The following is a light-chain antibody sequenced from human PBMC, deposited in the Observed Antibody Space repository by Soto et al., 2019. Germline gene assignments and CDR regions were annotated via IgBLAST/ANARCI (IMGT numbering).Light chain of an antibody. J-gene: IGLJ3*02. CDR2: KVS. CDR3: SSSSQRYIWV. V-gene: IGLV2-14*01. Sequence: QSALTQPASVSGSPGQSITISCTGTSSDVGDDGFVSWYQQYLVKAPKLMIYKVSNRPSGVSNRFSGSRSANTASLTISVLQADDEAYYYCSSSSQRYIWVFGGGTKVTVL. CDR1: SSDVGDDGF.